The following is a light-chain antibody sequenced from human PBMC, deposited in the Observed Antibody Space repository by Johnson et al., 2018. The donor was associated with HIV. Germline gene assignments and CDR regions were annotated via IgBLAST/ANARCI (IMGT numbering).Light chain of an antibody. CDR2: ENN. V-gene: IGLV1-51*02. CDR3: GTWDGSLSVYV. CDR1: TSNIGNNY. Sequence: QAVLTQPPSVSAAPGQKVTISCSGSTSNIGNNYVSWYQQLPGTAPKLLIYENNKRPSGIPDRFSGSKSGTSATLGITGLQTGDEADYYCGTWDGSLSVYVCGPGTKCTVL. J-gene: IGLJ1*01.